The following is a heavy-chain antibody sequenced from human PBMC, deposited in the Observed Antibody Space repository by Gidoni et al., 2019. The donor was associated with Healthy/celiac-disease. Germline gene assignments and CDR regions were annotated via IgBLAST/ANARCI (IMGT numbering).Heavy chain of an antibody. CDR1: GFSFRSYA. CDR2: ISSNRGST. CDR3: VKDLSGSYYGYYFDY. V-gene: IGHV3-64D*08. D-gene: IGHD1-26*01. J-gene: IGHJ4*02. Sequence: EVQLVESGGGLVQPGGCLRLSCSASGFSFRSYAMHWVRQAQWKGLEYVSAISSNRGSTYYADSVKGRFTISRDNSKNTLYLQMSSLSAEDTAVYYCVKDLSGSYYGYYFDYWGQGTLVTVSS.